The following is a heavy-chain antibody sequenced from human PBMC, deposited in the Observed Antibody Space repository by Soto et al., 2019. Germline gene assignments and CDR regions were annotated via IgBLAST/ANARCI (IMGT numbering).Heavy chain of an antibody. CDR1: GGTFSSYS. J-gene: IGHJ6*02. D-gene: IGHD5-12*01. CDR2: IIPIFGTA. Sequence: GASVKVSCKASGGTFSSYSISWVRQAPGQGLEWMGGIIPIFGTANYAQKFQGRVTITADESTSTAYMELSSLRSEDTAVYYCARDSGYDDYYYYYGMVVWGQGTTVTVSS. CDR3: ARDSGYDDYYYYYGMVV. V-gene: IGHV1-69*13.